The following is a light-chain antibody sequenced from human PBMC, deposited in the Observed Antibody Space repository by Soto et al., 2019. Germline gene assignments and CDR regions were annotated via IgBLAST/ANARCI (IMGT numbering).Light chain of an antibody. V-gene: IGLV3-21*04. CDR1: NIGSKR. CDR2: YDS. J-gene: IGLJ1*01. Sequence: SYELTQPPSVSVAPEKTARLTCGGDNIGSKRVHWYRQKPGQAPVLVIYYDSDRPSGIPERFSGSNSGNPATLTINRVEAGDEADYYCQVWDITTDHYVFGTGTKVTVL. CDR3: QVWDITTDHYV.